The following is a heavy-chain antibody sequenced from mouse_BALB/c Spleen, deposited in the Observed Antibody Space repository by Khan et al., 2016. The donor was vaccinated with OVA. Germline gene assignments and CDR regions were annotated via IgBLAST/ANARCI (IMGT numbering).Heavy chain of an antibody. CDR2: IEPPNGNT. J-gene: IGHJ2*01. CDR1: GFYIKDTY. CDR3: ARMARK. V-gene: IGHV14-3*02. Sequence: VQLQQSGAELVKPSATVKLSCTASGFYIKDTYMHWLKQWPEQGLEWIGRIEPPNGNTKYDPKFQGQGTITEDTSYNPAYLQISSLTSEDTAVYYCARMARKWGQGTTLTVSS.